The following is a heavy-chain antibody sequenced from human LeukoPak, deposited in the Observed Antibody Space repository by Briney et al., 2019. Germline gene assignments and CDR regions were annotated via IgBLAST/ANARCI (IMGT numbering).Heavy chain of an antibody. CDR2: ISGSGGST. Sequence: PGGSLRLSCAASGFTFSSYWMSWVRQAPGKGLEWVSAISGSGGSTYYADSMKGRFTISRDNSKNTLYLQMNSLRAEDTAVYYCAKQTRRTFDYWGQGTLVTVSS. V-gene: IGHV3-23*01. CDR1: GFTFSSYW. J-gene: IGHJ4*02. CDR3: AKQTRRTFDY.